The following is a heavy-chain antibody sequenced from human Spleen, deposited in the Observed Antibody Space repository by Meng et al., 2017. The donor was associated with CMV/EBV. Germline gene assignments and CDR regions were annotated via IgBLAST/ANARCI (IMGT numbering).Heavy chain of an antibody. CDR2: MNPNSGNT. D-gene: IGHD3-3*01. J-gene: IGHJ6*02. CDR1: GYTFTSYD. V-gene: IGHV1-8*01. Sequence: KVSCKASGYTFTSYDINWVRQATGQGLEWMGWMNPNSGNTGYAQKFQGRVTMTRNTSISTAYMELSSLRSEDTAVYYCARMGATYYDFWSGYLTTNYYYGMDVWGQGTTVTVSS. CDR3: ARMGATYYDFWSGYLTTNYYYGMDV.